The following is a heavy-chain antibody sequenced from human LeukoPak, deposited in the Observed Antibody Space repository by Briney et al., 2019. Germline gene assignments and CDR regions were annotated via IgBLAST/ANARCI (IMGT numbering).Heavy chain of an antibody. J-gene: IGHJ4*02. D-gene: IGHD6-13*01. V-gene: IGHV3-30*02. CDR3: AKEPLPYYSSSYFDY. CDR1: GFTFSSYG. Sequence: PGGSLRLSCAATGFTFSSYGMHWVRQARCKGGAGVAFIGYDGSNKYYADSVKGRFTISRDNSKNTLYLQMNSLRAEDTAVYYCAKEPLPYYSSSYFDYWGQGTLVTVSS. CDR2: IGYDGSNK.